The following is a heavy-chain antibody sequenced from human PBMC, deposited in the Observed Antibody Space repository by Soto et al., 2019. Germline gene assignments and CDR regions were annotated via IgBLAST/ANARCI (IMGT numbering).Heavy chain of an antibody. CDR2: IIPIFGTA. V-gene: IGHV1-69*01. CDR1: GGTFSSYA. J-gene: IGHJ6*02. D-gene: IGHD5-12*01. CDR3: ARRGVATILSFNYYYGMDV. Sequence: QVQLVQSGAEVKKPGSSVKVSRKASGGTFSSYAISWVRQAPGQGLEWMGGIIPIFGTANYAQKFQGRVTITADESTSTAYMELSSLRSEDTAVYYCARRGVATILSFNYYYGMDVWGQGTTVTVSS.